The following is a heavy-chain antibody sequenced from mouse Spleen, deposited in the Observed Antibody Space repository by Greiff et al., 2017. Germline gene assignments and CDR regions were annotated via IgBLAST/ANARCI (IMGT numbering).Heavy chain of an antibody. CDR3: ARGEERQGYYAMDY. Sequence: QVQLQQPGAELVKPGASVKLSCKASGYTFTSYWMQWVKQRPGQGLEWIGEIDPSDSYTNYNQKFKGKATLTVDTSSSTAYMQLSSLTSEDSAVYYCARGEERQGYYAMDYWGQGTSVTVSS. CDR1: GYTFTSYW. J-gene: IGHJ4*01. V-gene: IGHV1-50*01. CDR2: IDPSDSYT. D-gene: IGHD2-12*01.